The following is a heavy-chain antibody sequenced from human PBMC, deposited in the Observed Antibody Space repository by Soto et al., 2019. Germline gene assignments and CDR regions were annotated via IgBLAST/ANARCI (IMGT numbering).Heavy chain of an antibody. CDR1: GYSFTSYW. CDR3: ASPSIAARPGYYYYGMDV. CDR2: IYPGDSDT. D-gene: IGHD6-6*01. V-gene: IGHV5-51*01. Sequence: GESLKISCKGSGYSFTSYWIGWVRQMPGKGLEWMGIIYPGDSDTRYSPSFQGQVTISADKSISTAYLQWSSLKASDTAMYYCASPSIAARPGYYYYGMDVWRQVTTVTASS. J-gene: IGHJ6*02.